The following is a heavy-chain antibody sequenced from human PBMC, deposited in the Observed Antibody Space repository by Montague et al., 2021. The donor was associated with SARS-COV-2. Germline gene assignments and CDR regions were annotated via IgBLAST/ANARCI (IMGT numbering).Heavy chain of an antibody. CDR3: ARDIAVAGLFDY. CDR1: GGSIGSVSYY. V-gene: IGHV4-61*02. D-gene: IGHD6-19*01. CDR2: ISFTGST. Sequence: TLSLTCTVSGGSIGSVSYYWSWIRQPAGKGLEWIGRISFTGSTHYNPSLKSRVTISVDTSKNQFSLKLSSVTAADTAAYYCARDIAVAGLFDYWGQGTLVTVSS. J-gene: IGHJ4*02.